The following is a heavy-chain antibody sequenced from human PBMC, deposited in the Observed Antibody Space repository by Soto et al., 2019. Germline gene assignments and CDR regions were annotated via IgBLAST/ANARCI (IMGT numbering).Heavy chain of an antibody. D-gene: IGHD6-6*01. CDR2: IIPIFGTA. V-gene: IGHV1-69*13. CDR1: GGTFSSDA. CDR3: ARDSSSSYDALDI. J-gene: IGHJ3*02. Sequence: SVKVSCKASGGTFSSDAISWVRQAPGQGLEWMGGIIPIFGTANYAQKFQGRVTITADESTSTAYMELSSLRSEDTAVYYCARDSSSSYDALDIWGQGTMVTVSS.